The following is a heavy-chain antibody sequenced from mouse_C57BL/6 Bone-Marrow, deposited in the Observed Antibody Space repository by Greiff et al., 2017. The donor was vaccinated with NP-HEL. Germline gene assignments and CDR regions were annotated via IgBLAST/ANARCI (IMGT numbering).Heavy chain of an antibody. CDR2: INPSSGYT. D-gene: IGHD2-3*01. Sequence: VKVVESGAELARPGASVKMSCKASGYTFTSYTMHWVKQRPGQGLEWIGYINPSSGYTKYNQKFKDKATLTADKSSSTAYMQLSSLTSEDSAVYYCARDGYHWYFDVWGTGTTVTVSS. J-gene: IGHJ1*03. CDR3: ARDGYHWYFDV. CDR1: GYTFTSYT. V-gene: IGHV1-4*01.